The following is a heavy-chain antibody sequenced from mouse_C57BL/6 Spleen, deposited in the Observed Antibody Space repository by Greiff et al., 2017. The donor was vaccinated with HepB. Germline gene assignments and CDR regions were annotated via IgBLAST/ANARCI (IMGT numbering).Heavy chain of an antibody. CDR2: ISSGGSYT. Sequence: EVMLVESGGDLVKPGGSLKLSCAASGFTFSSYGMSWVRQTPDKRLEWVATISSGGSYTYYPDSVKGRFTISRDNAKNTLYLQMSSLKSEDTAMYYCARRSITTVVAFDYWGQGTTLTVSS. CDR3: ARRSITTVVAFDY. V-gene: IGHV5-6*02. CDR1: GFTFSSYG. D-gene: IGHD1-1*01. J-gene: IGHJ2*01.